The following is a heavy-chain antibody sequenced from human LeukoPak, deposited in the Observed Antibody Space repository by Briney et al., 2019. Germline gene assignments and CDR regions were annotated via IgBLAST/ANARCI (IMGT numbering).Heavy chain of an antibody. CDR2: ISGSGGST. Sequence: ETLSLTCTVSGGSISSYYWSWVRQAPGKGLEWVSAISGSGGSTYYADSVKGRFTISRDNSKNTLYLQMNSLRAEDTAVYYCAKDQYDSGLFDYWGQGTLVTVSS. V-gene: IGHV3-23*01. J-gene: IGHJ4*02. CDR1: GGSISSYY. CDR3: AKDQYDSGLFDY. D-gene: IGHD3-22*01.